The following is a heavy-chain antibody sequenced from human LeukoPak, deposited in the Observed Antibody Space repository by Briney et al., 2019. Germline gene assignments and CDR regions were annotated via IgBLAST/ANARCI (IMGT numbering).Heavy chain of an antibody. Sequence: GRSLRLSCAASGFTFSNYAMHWVRQAPGKGLEWVAVISYDGSNKYYADSVKGRFTISRDNSKNTLYLQMNSLRAEDTAVYYCARDRSTELGISAFDYWGQGTLVTVSS. CDR1: GFTFSNYA. D-gene: IGHD7-27*01. CDR3: ARDRSTELGISAFDY. V-gene: IGHV3-30-3*01. CDR2: ISYDGSNK. J-gene: IGHJ4*02.